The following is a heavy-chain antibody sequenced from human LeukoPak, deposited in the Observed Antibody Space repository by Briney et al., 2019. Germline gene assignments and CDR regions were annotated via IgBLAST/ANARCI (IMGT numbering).Heavy chain of an antibody. Sequence: GGSLRLSCAASGFTFSNYWLSWVRQAPGKGLEWVANIKQDGSGKYYVDSVKGRFTISRDNAKNSLYLQMNSLRAEDTAVYYCASRRGYSYGYDAYWGQGTLVTVSS. D-gene: IGHD5-12*01. CDR3: ASRRGYSYGYDAY. J-gene: IGHJ4*02. V-gene: IGHV3-7*01. CDR1: GFTFSNYW. CDR2: IKQDGSGK.